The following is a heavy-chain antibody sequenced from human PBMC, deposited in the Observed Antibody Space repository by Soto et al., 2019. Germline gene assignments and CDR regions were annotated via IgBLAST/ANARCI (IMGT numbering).Heavy chain of an antibody. V-gene: IGHV3-23*01. CDR3: VKDSSRWYYFDY. J-gene: IGHJ4*02. Sequence: EVQLLESGGALVQPGGSLRLACAASGFTFNNFAMSWVRQAPGKGLVWVSGITASGSFTYYAASVKGRFTISRDNRKNTLSLQIDSLRGEDTASYYCVKDSSRWYYFDYWGPGTLVTVSS. CDR1: GFTFNNFA. CDR2: ITASGSFT. D-gene: IGHD6-13*01.